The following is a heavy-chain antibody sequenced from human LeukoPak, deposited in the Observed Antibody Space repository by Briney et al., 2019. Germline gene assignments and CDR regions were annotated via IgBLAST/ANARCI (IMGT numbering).Heavy chain of an antibody. Sequence: QPGGSLRLSCAASGFTFSSYEMNWVRQAPGKGLEWVSYISSSGSTIYYADSVKGRFTISRDNAKNSLYLQMNSLRDEDTAVYYCARDRAYYYGSGSPNWFDPWGQGTLVTVSS. V-gene: IGHV3-48*03. CDR1: GFTFSSYE. CDR2: ISSSGSTI. D-gene: IGHD3-10*01. CDR3: ARDRAYYYGSGSPNWFDP. J-gene: IGHJ5*02.